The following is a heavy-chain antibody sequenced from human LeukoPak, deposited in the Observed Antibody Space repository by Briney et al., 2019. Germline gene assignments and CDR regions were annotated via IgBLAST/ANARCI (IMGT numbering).Heavy chain of an antibody. CDR1: GFTFSSYG. CDR2: IRYDGSNK. D-gene: IGHD3-3*01. CDR3: AKDMYYDFWSGYPDY. V-gene: IGHV3-30*02. Sequence: GGSLRLSCAASGFTFSSYGMHWVRQAPGKGLEWVAFIRYDGSNKYYADSVKGRFTISRDNSKNTLYLQMNGLRAEDTAVYYCAKDMYYDFWSGYPDYWGQGTLVTVSS. J-gene: IGHJ4*02.